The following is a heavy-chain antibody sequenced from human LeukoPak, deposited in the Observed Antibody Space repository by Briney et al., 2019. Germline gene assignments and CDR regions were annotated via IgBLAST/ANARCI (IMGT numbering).Heavy chain of an antibody. D-gene: IGHD2-8*01. J-gene: IGHJ4*02. CDR1: GGSISSYY. Sequence: SETLSLTCTVSGGSISSYYWSWNRQPPGKGLEWIGYIYYSGSTNYNPSLKSRVTISVDTSKNQFSLKLSSVTAADTAVYYCARDFNGWSLDYWGQGTLVTVSS. V-gene: IGHV4-59*01. CDR3: ARDFNGWSLDY. CDR2: IYYSGST.